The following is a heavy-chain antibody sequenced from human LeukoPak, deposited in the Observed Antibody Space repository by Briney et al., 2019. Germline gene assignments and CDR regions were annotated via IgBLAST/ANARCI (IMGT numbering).Heavy chain of an antibody. CDR3: ARGVRFLEWLPKAPNFDY. V-gene: IGHV3-30*03. CDR1: GFTFSNYG. Sequence: GGSLRLSCAASGFTFSNYGMSWVRQAPGKGLEWVAVISYDGSNKYYADSVKGRFTISRDNSKNTLYLQMNSLRAEDTAVYYCARGVRFLEWLPKAPNFDYWGQGTLVTVSS. D-gene: IGHD3-3*01. J-gene: IGHJ4*02. CDR2: ISYDGSNK.